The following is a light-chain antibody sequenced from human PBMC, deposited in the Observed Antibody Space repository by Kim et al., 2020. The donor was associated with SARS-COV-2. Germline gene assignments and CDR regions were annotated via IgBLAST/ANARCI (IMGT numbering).Light chain of an antibody. V-gene: IGKV3-20*01. CDR2: AAS. J-gene: IGKJ2*01. CDR1: QSVSSNY. CDR3: QQYGTSTGYT. Sequence: SPGERATLSCRASQSVSSNYLAWYQQKPGQAPRHLIYAASSRATGIPDRFSGSGSQTDFTLTINGLEPEDFALYYCQQYGTSTGYTFGQGTKLEI.